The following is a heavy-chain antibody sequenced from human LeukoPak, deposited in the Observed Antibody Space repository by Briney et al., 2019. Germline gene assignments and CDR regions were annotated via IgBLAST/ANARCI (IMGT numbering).Heavy chain of an antibody. Sequence: GGSLRLSCAASGFTFSSYSMNWVRQAPGKGLEWVSYISSSGSSIYYADSVKGRFTISRDNAKNSLYLQMNSLRAEDTAVYYCARGGYSSSWCYDYWGQGTLVTVSS. V-gene: IGHV3-48*04. CDR2: ISSSGSSI. J-gene: IGHJ4*02. D-gene: IGHD6-13*01. CDR1: GFTFSSYS. CDR3: ARGGYSSSWCYDY.